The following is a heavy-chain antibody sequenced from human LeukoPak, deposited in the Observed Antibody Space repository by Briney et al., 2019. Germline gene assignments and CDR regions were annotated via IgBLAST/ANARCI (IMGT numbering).Heavy chain of an antibody. CDR2: IWYDGSYK. CDR3: AREGGSNFEADY. V-gene: IGHV3-33*01. Sequence: GGSLRLSCAASGFTFNNYDIHWVRQAPGKGLEWVAVIWYDGSYKYYADSVKGRFTISRDNSKNTLYLQMNSLRAEDTAVYYCAREGGSNFEADYWGQGTLVTVSS. J-gene: IGHJ4*02. CDR1: GFTFNNYD. D-gene: IGHD1-26*01.